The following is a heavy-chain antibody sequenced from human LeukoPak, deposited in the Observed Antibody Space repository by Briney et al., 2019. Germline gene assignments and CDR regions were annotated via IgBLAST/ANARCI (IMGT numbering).Heavy chain of an antibody. CDR2: IRYDGSNK. J-gene: IGHJ4*02. D-gene: IGHD6-19*01. V-gene: IGHV3-30*02. CDR1: GFTLSSYA. CDR3: AKQYSSGWYLFDY. Sequence: GGSLRLSCAASGFTLSSYAMSWVRQAPGKGLEWVAFIRYDGSNKYYADSVKGRFTISRDNSKNTLYLQMNSLRAEDTAVYYCAKQYSSGWYLFDYWGQGTLVTVSS.